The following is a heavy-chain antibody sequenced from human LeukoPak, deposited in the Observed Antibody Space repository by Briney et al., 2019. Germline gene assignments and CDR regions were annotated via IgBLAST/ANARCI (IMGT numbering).Heavy chain of an antibody. CDR3: ARDPATMPAAISYGMDV. V-gene: IGHV3-48*01. D-gene: IGHD2-2*01. Sequence: GGSLRLSCAASGFTFSSYSMNWVRQAPGKGLEWVSYISSSSSTIYYADSVTGRFTISRDNAKNSLYLQMNSLRAEDTAVYYCARDPATMPAAISYGMDVWGQGTTVTVSS. J-gene: IGHJ6*02. CDR1: GFTFSSYS. CDR2: ISSSSSTI.